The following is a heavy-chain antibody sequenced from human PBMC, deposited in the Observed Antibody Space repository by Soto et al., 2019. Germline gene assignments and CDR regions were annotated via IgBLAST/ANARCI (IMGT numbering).Heavy chain of an antibody. V-gene: IGHV3-33*01. CDR3: ARGWGSGVHHSCLDV. CDR1: GFSFRNYG. CDR2: IWYDGSKR. D-gene: IGHD3-16*01. Sequence: QEQLVESGGGVVQPGRSLRLSCAASGFSFRNYGIHWVRQAPGKGLDWVAVIWYDGSKRYYADSVRGRFTISRANSGNKVHLQMDSLRAEDTSVYYCARGWGSGVHHSCLDVWCQGTTVVVS. J-gene: IGHJ3*01.